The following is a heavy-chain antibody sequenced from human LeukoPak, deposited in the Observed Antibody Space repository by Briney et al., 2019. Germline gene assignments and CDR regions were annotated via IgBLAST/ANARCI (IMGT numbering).Heavy chain of an antibody. D-gene: IGHD5-24*01. CDR2: ISYDGSNK. J-gene: IGHJ4*02. CDR3: AREGDGYSLFDY. Sequence: PGGSLRLSCAASGVTFSSYAMHWVRQAPGKGLEWVAVISYDGSNKYYADSVKGRFTISRDNSKNTLYLQMNSLRAEDTAVYYCAREGDGYSLFDYWGQGTLVTVSS. V-gene: IGHV3-30-3*01. CDR1: GVTFSSYA.